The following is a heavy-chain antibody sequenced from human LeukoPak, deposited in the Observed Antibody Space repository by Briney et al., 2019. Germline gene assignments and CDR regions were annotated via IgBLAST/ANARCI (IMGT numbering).Heavy chain of an antibody. CDR2: IRYDGSNK. CDR1: GFTVSSNY. CDR3: AKDSGYQPYSSSARGAFDI. V-gene: IGHV3-30*02. Sequence: PGGSLRLSCAASGFTVSSNYMSWVRQAPGKGLEWVAFIRYDGSNKYYADSVKGRFTISRDNSKNTLYLQMNSLRAEDTAVYYCAKDSGYQPYSSSARGAFDIWGQGTMVTVSS. D-gene: IGHD6-6*01. J-gene: IGHJ3*02.